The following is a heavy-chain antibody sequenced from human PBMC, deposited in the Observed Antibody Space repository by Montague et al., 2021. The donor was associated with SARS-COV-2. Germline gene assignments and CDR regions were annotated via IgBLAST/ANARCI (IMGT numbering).Heavy chain of an antibody. CDR1: GLTPDCYV. J-gene: IGHJ4*02. CDR3: VSYGSSREYFDY. D-gene: IGHD2-2*01. CDR2: FNTRDGST. V-gene: IGHV3-23*01. Sequence: SLSLPFSASGLTPDCYVMTWVRQAPGKGLEWVSCFNTRDGSTYYSDSVKGRFSISRDRSNNTLYLEMNSLRAEDTALYYCVSYGSSREYFDYWGQGTLVTVSS.